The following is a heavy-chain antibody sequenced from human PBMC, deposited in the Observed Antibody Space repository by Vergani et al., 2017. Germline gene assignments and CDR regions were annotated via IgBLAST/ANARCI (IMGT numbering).Heavy chain of an antibody. V-gene: IGHV3-33*01. D-gene: IGHD2-2*01. J-gene: IGHJ4*02. CDR1: GFTFSSYG. CDR2: IWYDGSNK. Sequence: QVQLVESGGGVVQPGRSLRLSCAASGFTFSSYGMHWVRQAPGKGLEWVAVIWYDGSNKYYADSVKGRFTISRDNSKNTLYLQMNSLRAEDTAVYYCARAHDRYCSSTSCYFDYWGQGTLVTVSS. CDR3: ARAHDRYCSSTSCYFDY.